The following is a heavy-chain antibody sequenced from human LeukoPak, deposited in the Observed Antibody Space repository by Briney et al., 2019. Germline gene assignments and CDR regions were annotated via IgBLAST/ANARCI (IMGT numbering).Heavy chain of an antibody. V-gene: IGHV1-69*01. CDR2: IIPIFGTA. CDR3: AREEYYDSSGWFDY. CDR1: GGTFSSYA. D-gene: IGHD3-22*01. Sequence: SVKVSCKASGGTFSSYAISWVRQAPGQGLEWMGGIIPIFGTANYGQKFQGRVTITADESTSTAYMELSSLRSEDTAVYYCAREEYYDSSGWFDYWGQGTLVTVSS. J-gene: IGHJ4*02.